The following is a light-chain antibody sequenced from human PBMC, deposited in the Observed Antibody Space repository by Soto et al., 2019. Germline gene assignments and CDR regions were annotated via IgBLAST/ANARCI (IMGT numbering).Light chain of an antibody. Sequence: IVVTQSAVTLSLSPGERATLSCRSSQSASSNLAWYQQKPGQAPSLLIYGAFTRATGIPARFSGTGSGTEFTLTISSLQSEDFALYYCQQYNDWPLTFGQGTKVDIK. CDR3: QQYNDWPLT. V-gene: IGKV3-15*01. CDR2: GAF. J-gene: IGKJ1*01. CDR1: QSASSN.